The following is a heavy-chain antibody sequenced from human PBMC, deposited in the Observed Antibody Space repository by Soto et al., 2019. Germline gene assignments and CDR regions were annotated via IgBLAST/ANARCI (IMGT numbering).Heavy chain of an antibody. CDR1: SGPDRSHN. CDR2: VYYNGDT. CDR3: VRQGIDYLHGLVDV. Sequence: QVQLQQSGPRLVKPSETLSLTCTVSSGPDRSHNWGWIRQPPGRGLEWIGYVYYNGDTAYNPSLRGRVPISADTSTNAISLTLTSVTAADTAVYYCVRQGIDYLHGLVDVWGQGTTVSVSS. V-gene: IGHV4-59*08. D-gene: IGHD4-17*01. J-gene: IGHJ6*02.